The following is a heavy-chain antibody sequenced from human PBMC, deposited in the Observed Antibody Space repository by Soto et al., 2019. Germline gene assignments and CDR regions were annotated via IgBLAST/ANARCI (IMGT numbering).Heavy chain of an antibody. CDR3: ARGGERWLAIDY. D-gene: IGHD6-19*01. CDR2: INHSGST. CDR1: GGSFSGYY. Sequence: QVQLQQWGAGLLKPSETLSLTCAVYGGSFSGYYWSWIRQPPGKGLEWIGEINHSGSTNYNPSLRGRVTMSVDRSKDRFSRRLSSVTAAGTAVYYCARGGERWLAIDYWGQGTLVTVSS. J-gene: IGHJ4*02. V-gene: IGHV4-34*01.